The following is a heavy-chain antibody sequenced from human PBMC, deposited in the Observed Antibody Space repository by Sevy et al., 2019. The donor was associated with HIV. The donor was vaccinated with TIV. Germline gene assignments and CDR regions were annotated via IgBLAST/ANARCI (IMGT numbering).Heavy chain of an antibody. Sequence: GGSLRLPCAASGFTFSSYSMNWVRQAPGKGLEWISYISSTSSTIYYADSVKGRFTISRDNAKNSLYLQMNSLRAEDTAVYYCARNGGYADYGMDVWGQGTTVTVSS. CDR3: ARNGGYADYGMDV. V-gene: IGHV3-48*01. CDR2: ISSTSSTI. CDR1: GFTFSSYS. J-gene: IGHJ6*02. D-gene: IGHD5-12*01.